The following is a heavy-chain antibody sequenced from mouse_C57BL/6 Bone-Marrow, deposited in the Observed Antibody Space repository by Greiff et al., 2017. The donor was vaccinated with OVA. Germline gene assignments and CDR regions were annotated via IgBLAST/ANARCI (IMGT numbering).Heavy chain of an antibody. D-gene: IGHD2-4*01. Sequence: VQLQQSGPELVKPWASVKISCKASGYAFSSSWMNWVKQRPGKGLEWIGRIYPGDGDTNYNGKFKGKATLTADKSSSTAYMQLSSLTSEDSAVYFCARIYYDYDGFAYWGQGTLVTVSA. CDR3: ARIYYDYDGFAY. CDR1: GYAFSSSW. V-gene: IGHV1-82*01. CDR2: IYPGDGDT. J-gene: IGHJ3*01.